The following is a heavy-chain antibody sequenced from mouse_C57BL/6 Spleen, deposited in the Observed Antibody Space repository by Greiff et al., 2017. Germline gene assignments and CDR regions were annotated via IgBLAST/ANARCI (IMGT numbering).Heavy chain of an antibody. J-gene: IGHJ2*01. Sequence: VQLQQSGPELVKPGASVKISCKASGYTFTDYYMNWVKQSHGKSLEWIGDINPNNGGTSYNQKFKGKATLTVDKSSSTAYMELRSLTSEDSAVYYCAREGSSGDFDYWGQGTTLTVSS. V-gene: IGHV1-26*01. D-gene: IGHD3-2*02. CDR2: INPNNGGT. CDR3: AREGSSGDFDY. CDR1: GYTFTDYY.